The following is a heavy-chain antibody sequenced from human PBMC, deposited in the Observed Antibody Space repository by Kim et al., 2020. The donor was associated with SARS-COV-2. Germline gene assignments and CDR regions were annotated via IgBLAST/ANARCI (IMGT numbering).Heavy chain of an antibody. V-gene: IGHV4-39*01. Sequence: KSRVTISVDTSKNQFSLKLSSVTAADTAVYYCARTKKYYYDSSGYYYFDYWGQGTLVTVSS. CDR3: ARTKKYYYDSSGYYYFDY. J-gene: IGHJ4*02. D-gene: IGHD3-22*01.